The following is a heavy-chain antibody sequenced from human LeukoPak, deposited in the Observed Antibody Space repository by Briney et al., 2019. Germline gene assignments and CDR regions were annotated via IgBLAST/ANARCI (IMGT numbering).Heavy chain of an antibody. CDR1: GFTFSDYY. J-gene: IGHJ4*02. CDR2: ISSRSSYT. D-gene: IGHD5-24*01. Sequence: GGSLRLSCAASGFTFSDYYMSWIRQAPGKGLEWVSYISSRSSYTKYADSVKGRFTISRDNAKNSLHLQMNSLRAEDTAVYYCASSLTPGDGYNSRPFDYWGQGTLVTVSS. CDR3: ASSLTPGDGYNSRPFDY. V-gene: IGHV3-11*06.